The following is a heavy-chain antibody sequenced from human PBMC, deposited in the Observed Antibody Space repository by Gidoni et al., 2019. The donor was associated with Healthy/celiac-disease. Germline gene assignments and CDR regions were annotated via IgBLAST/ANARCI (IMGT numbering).Heavy chain of an antibody. J-gene: IGHJ3*02. CDR2: IYYSGST. V-gene: IGHV4-31*03. CDR3: ASDLAGMATIDGDAFAI. Sequence: QVQLQESGPGPVKPAQTLTLTGTVSGGSISSGGHYWSWIRQHPGKGLEWIGYIYYSGSTYYGPSLKSRVTISVDTSKNQFSLKLSSVAAAATAVYYCASDLAGMATIDGDAFAIWGQGTMVTVSS. D-gene: IGHD5-12*01. CDR1: GGSISSGGHY.